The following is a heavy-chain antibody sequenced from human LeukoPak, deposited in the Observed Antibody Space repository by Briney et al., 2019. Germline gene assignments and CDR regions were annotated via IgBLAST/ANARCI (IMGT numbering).Heavy chain of an antibody. CDR3: VRKMGLAGWYFDL. V-gene: IGHV3-30*02. CDR2: IQYDGRYV. J-gene: IGHJ2*01. CDR1: GFTFRNYG. D-gene: IGHD6-19*01. Sequence: GRSLRLSCAASGFTFRNYGMHWVRQAPGKGLEWVIFIQYDGRYVNYGASARGRFTISRDNSENTLYLQMNSLRADDTAVYYCVRKMGLAGWYFDLWGRGTLVTVSS.